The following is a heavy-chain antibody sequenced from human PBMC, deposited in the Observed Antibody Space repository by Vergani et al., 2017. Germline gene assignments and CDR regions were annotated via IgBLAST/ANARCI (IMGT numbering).Heavy chain of an antibody. Sequence: QVQLQESGPGLVKPSQTLSLTCTVSGGSINSHNYYWSWIRQPAGQGLEWIGRIHTSGSTNYNPSLKSRVTLSEDTSKNQFSLKLTSVTAPDTAVYFCARGSCLGGSCDKPLFDYGGQGILVTVSS. CDR2: IHTSGST. J-gene: IGHJ4*02. D-gene: IGHD2-15*01. V-gene: IGHV4-61*02. CDR1: GGSINSHNYY. CDR3: ARGSCLGGSCDKPLFDY.